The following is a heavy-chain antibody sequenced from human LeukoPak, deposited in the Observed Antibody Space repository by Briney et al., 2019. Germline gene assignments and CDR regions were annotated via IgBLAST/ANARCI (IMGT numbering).Heavy chain of an antibody. D-gene: IGHD3-10*01. CDR2: INTNTGNP. J-gene: IGHJ3*02. CDR3: ARDGRGGYSDAFDI. V-gene: IGHV7-4-1*02. Sequence: ASVKVSCKASGYTFTSYAMNWVRQAPGQGLEWMGWINTNTGNPTYAQGFTGRFVFSLDTSVSTAYLQISSLKAEDTAVYYCARDGRGGYSDAFDIWGQGTMVTVSS. CDR1: GYTFTSYA.